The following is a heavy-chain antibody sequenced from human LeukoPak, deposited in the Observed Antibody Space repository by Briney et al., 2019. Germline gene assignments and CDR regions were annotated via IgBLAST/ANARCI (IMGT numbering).Heavy chain of an antibody. Sequence: SETLSLTCTVSGGSISSSSYYWGWIRQPPGKGLEWIGSIYYSGSTYYNPSLKSRVTISVDTSKNQFSLKLSSVTAADTAVYYCARVHRGLLWFGKKGFDYWGQGTLVTVSS. CDR2: IYYSGST. J-gene: IGHJ4*02. V-gene: IGHV4-39*07. CDR1: GGSISSSSYY. D-gene: IGHD3-10*01. CDR3: ARVHRGLLWFGKKGFDY.